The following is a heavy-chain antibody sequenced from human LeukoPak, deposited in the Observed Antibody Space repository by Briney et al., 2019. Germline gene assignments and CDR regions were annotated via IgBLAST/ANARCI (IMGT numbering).Heavy chain of an antibody. CDR2: VRKSGDRT. CDR1: GFTFSTYA. CDR3: ARAVGGIDPFDI. Sequence: LTGGSLRLSCAASGFTFSTYAMGWVRQAPGKGLEWISSVRKSGDRTHYADSVKGRFTISRDDSKNMLSLHMSHLSAEATATYYCARAVGGIDPFDIWGQGTVVTVSS. J-gene: IGHJ3*02. V-gene: IGHV3-23*01.